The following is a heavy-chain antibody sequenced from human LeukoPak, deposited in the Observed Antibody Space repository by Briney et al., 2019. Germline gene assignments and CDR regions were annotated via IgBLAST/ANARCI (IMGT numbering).Heavy chain of an antibody. CDR3: ARDQAHCYGSGSYNNWFDP. V-gene: IGHV4-30-2*01. D-gene: IGHD3-10*01. Sequence: SETLSLTCTVSGGSISSGGYSWNWIRQPPGKGLEWIGYIYHSGSTYYNPSLKSRVTMSLDGSKNHFSLNLSSVTAADTAVYYCARDQAHCYGSGSYNNWFDPWGQGTLVTVSS. J-gene: IGHJ5*02. CDR2: IYHSGST. CDR1: GGSISSGGYS.